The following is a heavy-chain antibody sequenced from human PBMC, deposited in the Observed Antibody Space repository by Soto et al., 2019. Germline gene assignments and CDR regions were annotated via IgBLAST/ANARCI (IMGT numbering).Heavy chain of an antibody. CDR3: ATGDYCSSTSCGLGY. V-gene: IGHV1-24*01. J-gene: IGHJ4*02. D-gene: IGHD2-2*01. Sequence: ASVKVSFKVSGYTLTELSMHWLRQAPGKGLEWMGGFDPEDGETIYAQKFQGRVTMTEDTSTDTAYMELSSLRSEDTAVYYCATGDYCSSTSCGLGYWGQGTLVTVSS. CDR2: FDPEDGET. CDR1: GYTLTELS.